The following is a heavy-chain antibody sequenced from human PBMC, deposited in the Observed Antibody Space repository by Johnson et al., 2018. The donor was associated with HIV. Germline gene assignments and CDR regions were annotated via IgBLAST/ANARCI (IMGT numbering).Heavy chain of an antibody. D-gene: IGHD1-26*01. CDR2: ISYDGSST. CDR1: GFTFDDYG. J-gene: IGHJ3*02. V-gene: IGHV3-20*04. Sequence: VQLVESGGGVVRPGGSLRLSCAASGFTFDDYGMNWVRQAPGKGLEWVAVISYDGSSTTYADSVKGRFTISRDNGKNFLYLQMNSLRAEDTALYYCARDEGIEWELLPNAFDIWGQGTMVTVSS. CDR3: ARDEGIEWELLPNAFDI.